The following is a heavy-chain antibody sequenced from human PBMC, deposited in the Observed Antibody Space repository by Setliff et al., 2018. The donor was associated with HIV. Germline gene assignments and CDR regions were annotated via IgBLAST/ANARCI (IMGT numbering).Heavy chain of an antibody. CDR1: EFAFSSYA. Sequence: QTGGSLRLSCAGSEFAFSSYAMSWVRQAPGKGLEWVSAISGSGGSTNYADSVKGRFTISRDNSKNTLYLQMNSLRAEDTAVYYCAKGSGKITIYYYYMDVWGKGTTVTVSS. CDR2: ISGSGGST. V-gene: IGHV3-23*01. J-gene: IGHJ6*03. CDR3: AKGSGKITIYYYYMDV. D-gene: IGHD3-3*01.